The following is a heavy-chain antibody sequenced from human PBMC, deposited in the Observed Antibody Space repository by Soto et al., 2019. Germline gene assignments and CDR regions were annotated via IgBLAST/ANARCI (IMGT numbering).Heavy chain of an antibody. CDR1: GFTFSSYA. D-gene: IGHD6-13*01. CDR2: ISGSGGST. V-gene: IGHV3-23*01. J-gene: IGHJ4*02. Sequence: GGSLRLSCAASGFTFSSYAMSWVRQAPGKGLEWVSAISGSGGSTYYADSVKGWFTISRDNSKNTLYLQMNSLRAEDTAVYYCAKNPRRAPGYSSSWYSFHWGQGTLVTVSS. CDR3: AKNPRRAPGYSSSWYSFH.